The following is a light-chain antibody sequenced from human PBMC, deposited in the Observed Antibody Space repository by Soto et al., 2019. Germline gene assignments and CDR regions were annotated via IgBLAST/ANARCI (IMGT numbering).Light chain of an antibody. Sequence: QSVLTQPPSASGSPGQSVTISCTGTSSDVGGYNYVSWYQQHPGKAPKLMIYEVSKRPSGVPDRFSGSKSGNTASLNVSGIQAEDEADSSCNSYAESKNLFVFGTGTKVTVL. CDR2: EVS. CDR3: NSYAESKNLFV. CDR1: SSDVGGYNY. V-gene: IGLV2-8*01. J-gene: IGLJ1*01.